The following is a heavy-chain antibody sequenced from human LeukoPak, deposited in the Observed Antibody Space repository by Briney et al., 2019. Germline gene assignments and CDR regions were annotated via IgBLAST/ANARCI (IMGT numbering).Heavy chain of an antibody. Sequence: GGSLRLSCAASGFTFSSYWMSWVRQTPGKGLEWVANIKQDGSEKYYADSVKGRFTISRDNAKNSLYLQMNSLRAEDTAVYYCARASGYSYGSDAFDIWGQGTMVTVSS. CDR1: GFTFSSYW. CDR2: IKQDGSEK. D-gene: IGHD5-18*01. J-gene: IGHJ3*02. V-gene: IGHV3-7*01. CDR3: ARASGYSYGSDAFDI.